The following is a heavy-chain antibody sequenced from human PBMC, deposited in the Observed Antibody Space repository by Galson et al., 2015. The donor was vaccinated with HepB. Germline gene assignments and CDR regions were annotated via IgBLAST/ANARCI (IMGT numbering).Heavy chain of an antibody. J-gene: IGHJ6*02. CDR1: GFTFSTFW. CDR2: IKQDGSEK. Sequence: SLRLSCAASGFTFSTFWMTWVRQAPGKGLEWVANIKQDGSEKYYVDSVKGRFTIPRDNAKNSLYLQMNSLRAEDTAVYYCVRHLDGYAYYYGLDAWGQGTTVTVSS. D-gene: IGHD3-16*01. CDR3: VRHLDGYAYYYGLDA. V-gene: IGHV3-7*01.